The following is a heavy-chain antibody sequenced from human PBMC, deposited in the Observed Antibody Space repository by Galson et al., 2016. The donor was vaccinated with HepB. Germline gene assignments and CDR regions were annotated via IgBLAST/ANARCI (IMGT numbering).Heavy chain of an antibody. Sequence: SVKVSCKASGYRFRDHYIHWVRQAPGQGLEWMGWISGYNGKTKYAQKFQGRLTMTTDTSTSTAYMELRSLTSDDTAVYYCARDPLISIAGDFRQRFDYWGRGTLVTVSS. CDR3: ARDPLISIAGDFRQRFDY. D-gene: IGHD7-27*01. V-gene: IGHV1-18*04. CDR1: GYRFRDHY. CDR2: ISGYNGKT. J-gene: IGHJ4*02.